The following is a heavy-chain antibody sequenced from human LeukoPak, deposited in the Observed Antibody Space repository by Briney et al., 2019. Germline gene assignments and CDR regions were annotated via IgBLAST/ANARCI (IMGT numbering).Heavy chain of an antibody. J-gene: IGHJ4*02. CDR3: AKSEQWVVERVFDS. CDR1: GFTFSSYW. CDR2: IKQDGSEK. V-gene: IGHV3-7*01. Sequence: GGSLRLSCAASGFTFSSYWMSWVRQAPGKGLEWVANIKQDGSEKYYVDSVKGRFTISRDNAKNSLYLQMNSLRAEDTAVYYFAKSEQWVVERVFDSWGQGTLVTVSS. D-gene: IGHD6-19*01.